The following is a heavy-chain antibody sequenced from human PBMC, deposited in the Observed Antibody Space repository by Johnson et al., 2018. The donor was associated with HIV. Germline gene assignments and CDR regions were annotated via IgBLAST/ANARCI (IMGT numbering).Heavy chain of an antibody. CDR1: GFTVSSNY. D-gene: IGHD4-17*01. CDR3: ARPGGDYSAFDI. CDR2: IESGGST. V-gene: IGHV3-66*02. J-gene: IGHJ3*02. Sequence: VQLVESGGGLVQPGGSLRLSCAASGFTVSSNYMSWVRQAPGKGLEWASAIESGGSTYYADPVKGRFTISRDNSKNTLYLQMNSLRAEDTAVYYCARPGGDYSAFDIWGQGTMVTVSS.